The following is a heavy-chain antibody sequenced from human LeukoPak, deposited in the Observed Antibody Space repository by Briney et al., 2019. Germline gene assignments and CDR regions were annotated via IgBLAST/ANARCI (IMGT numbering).Heavy chain of an antibody. D-gene: IGHD2-2*02. J-gene: IGHJ6*02. V-gene: IGHV3-30-3*01. Sequence: GGPLRLSCAASGFTFSSYAMHWVRQAPGKGLEWVAVISYDGSNKYYADSVKGRFTISRDNSKNTLYLQMNSLRAEDTAVYYCARDTGGRYQLLYRYYYGMDVWGQGTTVTVSS. CDR1: GFTFSSYA. CDR2: ISYDGSNK. CDR3: ARDTGGRYQLLYRYYYGMDV.